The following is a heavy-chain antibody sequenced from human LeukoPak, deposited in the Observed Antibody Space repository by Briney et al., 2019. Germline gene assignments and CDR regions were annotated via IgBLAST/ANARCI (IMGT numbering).Heavy chain of an antibody. CDR3: ARDGLRLGELSPTPDY. J-gene: IGHJ4*02. V-gene: IGHV1-18*01. D-gene: IGHD3-16*02. CDR1: GYTFTSYG. Sequence: ASVKVSCKASGYTFTSYGISWVRQAPGQGLEWMGWISAYNGNTNYAQKLQGRVTTTTDTSTSTAYMELRSLRSDDTAVYYCARDGLRLGELSPTPDYWGQGTLVTVSS. CDR2: ISAYNGNT.